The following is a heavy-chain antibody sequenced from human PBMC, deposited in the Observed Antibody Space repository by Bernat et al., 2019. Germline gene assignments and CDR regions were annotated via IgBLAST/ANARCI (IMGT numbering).Heavy chain of an antibody. J-gene: IGHJ4*02. CDR1: DGAFSTYY. CDR3: ARGGVDNSNYGGLFDS. CDR2: INHSGST. Sequence: QVQLQQWGAGLLKPSETLSLTCAVSDGAFSTYYWGWIRQPPGMGLEWIGEINHSGSTNYNPSLKSRVTMSVDTSRNRFSLKLSSVTAADSAIYFCARGGVDNSNYGGLFDSWGPGTLLTVSS. V-gene: IGHV4-34*02. D-gene: IGHD4-4*01.